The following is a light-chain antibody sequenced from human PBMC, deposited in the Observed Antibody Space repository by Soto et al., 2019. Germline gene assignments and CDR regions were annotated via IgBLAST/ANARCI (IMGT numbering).Light chain of an antibody. CDR3: QQTYTSVAT. CDR2: AAS. J-gene: IGKJ1*01. Sequence: DIQVTQSPSSLSASVGDSVTLSCQTSQRVDSYIHWYQHQSGKPPKLLIYAASTLQDGVPSRFSGGGSWTAFSLIITGLQPGDSATYYCQQTYTSVATFGQGTKV. CDR1: QRVDSY. V-gene: IGKV1-39*01.